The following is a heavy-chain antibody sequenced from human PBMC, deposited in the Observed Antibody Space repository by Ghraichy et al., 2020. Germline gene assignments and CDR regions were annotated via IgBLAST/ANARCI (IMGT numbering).Heavy chain of an antibody. V-gene: IGHV4-39*01. D-gene: IGHD6-19*01. J-gene: IGHJ4*02. CDR1: GGSISDSFYY. CDR2: IYYSGST. Sequence: SETLSLTCTVSGGSISDSFYYWGWVRQPPGKGLEWIGSIYYSGSTYYNPSLQSRVTISVDTSKNQFSLKLSSVTAADTAPYYCVRLVSSGWYFDYWGQGTLVTVSS. CDR3: VRLVSSGWYFDY.